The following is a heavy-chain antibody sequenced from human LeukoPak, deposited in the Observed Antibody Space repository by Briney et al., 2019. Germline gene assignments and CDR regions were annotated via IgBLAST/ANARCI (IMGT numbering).Heavy chain of an antibody. CDR1: GFTVSSNY. J-gene: IGHJ4*02. CDR2: IYSGGST. V-gene: IGHV3-53*01. Sequence: GSLRLSCAASGFTVSSNYMSWVRQAPGKGLEWVSVIYSGGSTYYADSVKGRFTISRDNSKNTLYLQMNSLRAEDTAVYYCARHASPVNYYDSSGHFDYWGQGTLVTVSS. D-gene: IGHD3-22*01. CDR3: ARHASPVNYYDSSGHFDY.